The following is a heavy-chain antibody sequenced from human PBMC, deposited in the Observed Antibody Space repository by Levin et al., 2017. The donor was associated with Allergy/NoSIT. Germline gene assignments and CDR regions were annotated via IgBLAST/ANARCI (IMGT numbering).Heavy chain of an antibody. CDR1: GGSFIGHY. CDR2: INHSGST. J-gene: IGHJ2*01. Sequence: PSETLSLTCAVYGGSFIGHYWTWIRQPPGKGLEWIAEINHSGSTNYNPSLKSRVTISVDTSKNQLSLKLNSVTAADTAVYYCAGGHYDILTGYPHLGWRRSRYFDLWGRGTLVTVSS. V-gene: IGHV4-34*01. D-gene: IGHD3-9*01. CDR3: AGGHYDILTGYPHLGWRRSRYFDL.